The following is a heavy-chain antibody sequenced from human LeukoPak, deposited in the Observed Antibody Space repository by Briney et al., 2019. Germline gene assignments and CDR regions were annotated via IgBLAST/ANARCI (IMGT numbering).Heavy chain of an antibody. CDR1: GFSLSTSGVG. V-gene: IGHV2-5*02. CDR3: AHRRSGYNFNDGDFDY. J-gene: IGHJ4*02. Sequence: GPTLVNPTQTLTLTCTFSGFSLSTSGVGVGWIRQPPGKALEWLALIYRDDDKRHNPFLKSRLAITKDTSKNQVVLTMTNMDPVDTATYYCAHRRSGYNFNDGDFDYWGQGTLVTVSS. D-gene: IGHD3-22*01. CDR2: IYRDDDK.